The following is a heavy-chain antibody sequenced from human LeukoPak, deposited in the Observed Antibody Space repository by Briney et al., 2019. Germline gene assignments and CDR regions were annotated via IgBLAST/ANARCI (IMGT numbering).Heavy chain of an antibody. V-gene: IGHV4-61*02. CDR3: ARVQRSTWYQFDY. CDR2: VYSIGTT. CDR1: GDSLTNDKYY. D-gene: IGHD2-2*01. J-gene: IGHJ4*02. Sequence: SETLSLTCIVSGDSLTNDKYYWSWIRQPAGKGLEWIGRVYSIGTTNYNPSLRSRATLSVDTSKNQFSLKLASVTAADTAVYYCARVQRSTWYQFDYWGQGILVTVSS.